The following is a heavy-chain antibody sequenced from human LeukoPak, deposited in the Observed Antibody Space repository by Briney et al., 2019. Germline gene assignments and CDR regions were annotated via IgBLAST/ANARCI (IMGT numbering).Heavy chain of an antibody. J-gene: IGHJ6*03. D-gene: IGHD2-2*01. V-gene: IGHV3-7*01. CDR2: IKQDGSEK. CDR3: ARGSHCSSTSCYTNYYYYYMDV. Sequence: PGGPLRLSCAASGFTFSSYWMSWVRQAPGKGLEWVANIKQDGSEKYYVDSVKGRFTISRDNAKNSLYLQMNSLRAEDTAVYYCARGSHCSSTSCYTNYYYYYMDVWGKGTTVTVSS. CDR1: GFTFSSYW.